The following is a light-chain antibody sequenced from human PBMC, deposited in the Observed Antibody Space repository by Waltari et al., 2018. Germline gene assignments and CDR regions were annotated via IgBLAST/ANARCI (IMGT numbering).Light chain of an antibody. Sequence: DIQMTQSPSSLSASVGDRVTITCQSSQDISNHLNWYQQKPGKAPKLLIYDPSNLEKGVPSRFSGSGSGTDFTFTISSLQPEDIATYYCQQYDNLPRTFGQGTRLEIK. CDR2: DPS. J-gene: IGKJ5*01. CDR3: QQYDNLPRT. CDR1: QDISNH. V-gene: IGKV1-33*01.